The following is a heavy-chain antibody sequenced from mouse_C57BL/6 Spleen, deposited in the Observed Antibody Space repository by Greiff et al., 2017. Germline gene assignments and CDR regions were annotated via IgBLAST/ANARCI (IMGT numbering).Heavy chain of an antibody. D-gene: IGHD2-1*01. Sequence: VQLQQSGPELVKPGASVKIPCKASGYTFTDYNMDWVKQSHGKSLEWIGDINPNNGGTIYNQKFKGKATLTVDKSSSTAYMELRSLTSEDTAVYYCARPSPYGNYDYYAMDYWGQGTSVTVSS. J-gene: IGHJ4*01. CDR1: GYTFTDYN. CDR2: INPNNGGT. CDR3: ARPSPYGNYDYYAMDY. V-gene: IGHV1-18*01.